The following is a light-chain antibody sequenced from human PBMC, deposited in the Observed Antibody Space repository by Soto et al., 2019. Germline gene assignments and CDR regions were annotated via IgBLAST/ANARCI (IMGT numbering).Light chain of an antibody. CDR2: GAS. J-gene: IGKJ1*01. CDR1: QTISSTY. CDR3: QQYGSSPQDT. V-gene: IGKV3-20*01. Sequence: DTVLTQSPGTLSLSPGARATLSCRVSQTISSTYLAWYQQKPGQAPRLLIYGASNRATGIPDRFSGSGSGTDFTLTISSLEPEDFAVYYCQQYGSSPQDTFGQGTKVDIK.